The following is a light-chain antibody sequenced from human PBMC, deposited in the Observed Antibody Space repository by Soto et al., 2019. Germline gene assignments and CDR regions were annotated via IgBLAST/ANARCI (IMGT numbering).Light chain of an antibody. CDR3: QAWDRSTVV. CDR1: KLGTKY. CDR2: QDT. Sequence: SYELTQPPSVSVSPGQTASITCSGDKLGTKYACWYQQKPGQSPVLVNYQDTKRPSGIPERFAGSNSGDTATLTISGTQTMDEADYYCQAWDRSTVVFGGGTKLTVL. J-gene: IGLJ2*01. V-gene: IGLV3-1*01.